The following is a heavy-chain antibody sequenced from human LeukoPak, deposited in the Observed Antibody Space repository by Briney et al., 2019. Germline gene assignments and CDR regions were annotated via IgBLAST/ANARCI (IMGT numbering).Heavy chain of an antibody. CDR3: AREYSSSSGKNAFDV. Sequence: PSETLSLTCTVSGGSISTYYWSLIRQPAGKGLEWIGRIYACGNTNYNPSLKSRVTMSLDTSKNQFSLRLTSVTAADTAVYYCAREYSSSSGKNAFDVWGQGTMVIVSS. J-gene: IGHJ3*01. CDR1: GGSISTYY. D-gene: IGHD6-6*01. V-gene: IGHV4-4*07. CDR2: IYACGNT.